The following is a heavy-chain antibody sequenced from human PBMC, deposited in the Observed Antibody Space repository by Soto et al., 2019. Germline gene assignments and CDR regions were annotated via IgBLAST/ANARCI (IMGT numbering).Heavy chain of an antibody. CDR1: GYTLTELS. Sequence: SCKVSGYTLTELSMHWVRQAPGKGLEWVSSISSSSSYKYYADSVKGRFTISRDNAKNSLYLQMNSLRAEDTAVYYCATGQYYYDSSGYRFDIWGQGTMVTVSS. CDR3: ATGQYYYDSSGYRFDI. J-gene: IGHJ3*02. V-gene: IGHV3-21*01. CDR2: ISSSSSYK. D-gene: IGHD3-22*01.